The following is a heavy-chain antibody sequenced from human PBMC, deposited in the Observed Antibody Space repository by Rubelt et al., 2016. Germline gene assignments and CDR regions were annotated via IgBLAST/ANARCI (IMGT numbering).Heavy chain of an antibody. CDR2: ISSSSSPI. J-gene: IGHJ6*02. CDR3: ARETYYDFWTPSGWFYYGMDV. CDR1: GFTFSSYS. D-gene: IGHD3-3*01. Sequence: EVQLVESGGGLVQPGGSLRLSCAASGFTFSSYSMNWVRQAPGKGLEWVSYISSSSSPIYYADSVKGRFTISRDNAKNSLYLQMNSLRAEDTAVYYCARETYYDFWTPSGWFYYGMDVWGQGTTVTVSS. V-gene: IGHV3-48*04.